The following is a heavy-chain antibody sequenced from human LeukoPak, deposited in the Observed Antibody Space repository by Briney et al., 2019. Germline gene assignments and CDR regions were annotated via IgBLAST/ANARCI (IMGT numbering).Heavy chain of an antibody. CDR3: ASTPLRGATFFTSYPNWFDT. V-gene: IGHV4-39*07. CDR2: FYYSGST. J-gene: IGHJ5*02. CDR1: GGPISSRSYY. D-gene: IGHD3-10*01. Sequence: SDTLSLTCTVSGGPISSRSYYWGWIRQPPGKGLEWIGSFYYSGSTHYNPSLKSRLTISVDTSKIQFSLRLSSVTVADTAVYYCASTPLRGATFFTSYPNWFDTWGQGTLVTVSS.